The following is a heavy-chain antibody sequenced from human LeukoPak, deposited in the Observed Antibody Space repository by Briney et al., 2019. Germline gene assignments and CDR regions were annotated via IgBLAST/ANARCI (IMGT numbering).Heavy chain of an antibody. J-gene: IGHJ6*02. D-gene: IGHD2-15*01. CDR3: ARDGIGVGVVAANRFYYYGMDV. V-gene: IGHV1-46*01. CDR1: GYTFTSYY. Sequence: ASVKVSCKASGYTFTSYYMHWVRQAPGQGLEWMGIINPSGGSTSYAQKFQGRVTMTWDTSTSTVYMELSSLRSEDTAVYYCARDGIGVGVVAANRFYYYGMDVWGQGTTVTVSS. CDR2: INPSGGST.